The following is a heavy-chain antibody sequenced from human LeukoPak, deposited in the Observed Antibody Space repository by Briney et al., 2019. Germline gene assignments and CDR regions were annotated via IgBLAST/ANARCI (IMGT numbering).Heavy chain of an antibody. CDR1: GDSVSSNSAA. V-gene: IGHV6-1*01. Sequence: SHTLSLTCAISGDSVSSNSAAWNWIRQSPSRGLEWLGLTYYRHKWYNDYAVSVKSRITIKPDTSKNQFYLQLNSVTPEDTAVYYCARESWDIEGYNWFDPWGQGTLVTV. D-gene: IGHD2-15*01. J-gene: IGHJ5*02. CDR2: TYYRHKWYN. CDR3: ARESWDIEGYNWFDP.